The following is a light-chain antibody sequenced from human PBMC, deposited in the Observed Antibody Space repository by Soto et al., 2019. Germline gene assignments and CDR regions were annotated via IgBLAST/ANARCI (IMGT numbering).Light chain of an antibody. CDR2: GNS. CDR3: QSYDSSLRGAV. Sequence: QSALTQPPSVSGAPGQRVTISCTGSSSNIGAGYDVHWYQQLPGTAPKLLIYGNSNRPSGIPDRFSGSKSGTSASLAITGLQAEHEADYYCQSYDSSLRGAVFGGGTQLTAL. V-gene: IGLV1-40*01. CDR1: SSNIGAGYD. J-gene: IGLJ7*02.